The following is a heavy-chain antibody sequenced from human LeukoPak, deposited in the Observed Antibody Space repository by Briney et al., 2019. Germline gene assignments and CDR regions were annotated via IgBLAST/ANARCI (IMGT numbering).Heavy chain of an antibody. V-gene: IGHV3-72*01. CDR1: GFTFSDHY. CDR3: ARVDCSGGSCYSGGFDY. D-gene: IGHD2-15*01. J-gene: IGHJ4*02. CDR2: TRNKANSYTT. Sequence: GGSLRLSCAASGFTFSDHYMDWVRQAQGKGLELVGRTRNKANSYTTEYAASVKGRFTISRDDSKNSLYLQMNSLKTEDTAVYYCARVDCSGGSCYSGGFDYWGQGTLVTVSP.